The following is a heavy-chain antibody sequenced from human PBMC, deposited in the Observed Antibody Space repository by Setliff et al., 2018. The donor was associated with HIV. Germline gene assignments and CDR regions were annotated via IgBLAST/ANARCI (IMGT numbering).Heavy chain of an antibody. CDR2: INPNSGGT. J-gene: IGHJ3*02. Sequence: ASVKVSCKASGYTFTGYYMHWVRQAPGQGLEWMGWINPNSGGTNYAQKFQGRVTMTRDTSISTAYMELSRLRSDDTDVYYCARVGGGGLRLGELSSYDAFDIWGQGTMVTVSS. V-gene: IGHV1-2*02. CDR3: ARVGGGGLRLGELSSYDAFDI. D-gene: IGHD3-16*02. CDR1: GYTFTGYY.